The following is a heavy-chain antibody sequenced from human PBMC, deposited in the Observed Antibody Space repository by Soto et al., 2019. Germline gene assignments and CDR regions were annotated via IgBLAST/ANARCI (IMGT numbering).Heavy chain of an antibody. CDR2: IYNSGST. V-gene: IGHV4-30-2*01. CDR3: ATYRKFFQI. Sequence: SETLSLTCSVSAGYMRGGYYSWIWIRQPPGKGLEWIGFIYNSGSTYYNSSLKSRVTISVDRSKNHFFLNLTSVTAADTAVYYCATYRKFFQIWGQGTKVTVSS. CDR1: AGYMRGGYYS. J-gene: IGHJ3*02.